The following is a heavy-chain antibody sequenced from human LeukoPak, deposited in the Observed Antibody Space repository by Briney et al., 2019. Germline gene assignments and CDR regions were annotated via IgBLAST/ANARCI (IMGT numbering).Heavy chain of an antibody. CDR1: GYTFTSYG. D-gene: IGHD3-10*01. CDR2: ISAYNGNT. J-gene: IGHJ4*02. V-gene: IGHV1-18*01. CDR3: ARVRSGLLWFGESY. Sequence: ASVNVSCKASGYTFTSYGISWVRQAPGQGLEWMGWISAYNGNTNYAQKLQGRVTMTTDTSTSTAYMELRSLRSDDTAVYYCARVRSGLLWFGESYWGQGTLVTVSS.